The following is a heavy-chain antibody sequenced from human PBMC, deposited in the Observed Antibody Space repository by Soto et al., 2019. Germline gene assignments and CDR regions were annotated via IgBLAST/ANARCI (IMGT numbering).Heavy chain of an antibody. D-gene: IGHD6-19*01. CDR1: GYTVTSYY. J-gene: IGHJ1*01. CDR2: INPSGGST. V-gene: IGHV1-46*01. CDR3: ASTQIEEGIAVAGRSEYFQH. Sequence: QVQLVQSGAEVKKPGASVKVSCKASGYTVTSYYMHWVRQAPGQGREWMGIINPSGGSTSYAQKFPGRVNMTRDTSTSTVYMELSSLRSEDTAVYYCASTQIEEGIAVAGRSEYFQHWGQGTLVTVSS.